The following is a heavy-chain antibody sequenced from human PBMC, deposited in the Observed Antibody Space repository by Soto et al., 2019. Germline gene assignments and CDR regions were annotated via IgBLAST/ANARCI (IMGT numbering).Heavy chain of an antibody. CDR1: GGTFSSYA. D-gene: IGHD3-22*01. CDR2: IIPIFDTA. Sequence: QVQLVQSGAEVKKPGSSVKVSCKASGGTFSSYAISWVRQAPGQGLEWRGGIIPIFDTADYAQKFQGRVTITADESTNTAYMELSRLRSEDTAVYYCAGHSSGVPGYYYGMDVWGQGTTVTVSS. CDR3: AGHSSGVPGYYYGMDV. V-gene: IGHV1-69*12. J-gene: IGHJ6*02.